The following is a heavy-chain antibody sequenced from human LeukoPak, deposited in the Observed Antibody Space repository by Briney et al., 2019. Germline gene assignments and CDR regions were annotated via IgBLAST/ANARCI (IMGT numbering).Heavy chain of an antibody. J-gene: IGHJ4*02. V-gene: IGHV3-74*01. CDR3: AREYAAGTLDY. CDR2: MSSDGIGT. D-gene: IGHD6-13*01. Sequence: PGGSLRLSCSASGFTFSSYWMNWVRQAPGKGLVWVSSMSSDGIGTTYADSVKGRFTISRDNAKNTLYLQMNSLRAEDTAVYYCAREYAAGTLDYWGQGTLVTVSS. CDR1: GFTFSSYW.